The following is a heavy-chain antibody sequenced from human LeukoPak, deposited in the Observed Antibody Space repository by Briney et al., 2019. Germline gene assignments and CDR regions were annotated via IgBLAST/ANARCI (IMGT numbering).Heavy chain of an antibody. J-gene: IGHJ2*01. D-gene: IGHD3-22*01. V-gene: IGHV1-24*01. CDR2: FDPEDGET. CDR3: ATGWTSGYVWYFDL. Sequence: ASVKVSSKVSGYTLTALSMHWVRQAPGNGLEWMGGFDPEDGETIYAQKFQGRVTMTEDTSTDTAYMELSSLRSEDTAVYYCATGWTSGYVWYFDLWGRGTLVTVSS. CDR1: GYTLTALS.